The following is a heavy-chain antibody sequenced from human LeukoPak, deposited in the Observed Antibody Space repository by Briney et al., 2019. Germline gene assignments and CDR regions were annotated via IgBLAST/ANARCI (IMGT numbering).Heavy chain of an antibody. V-gene: IGHV4-59*01. J-gene: IGHJ4*02. CDR1: GGSISSYY. Sequence: SETLSLTCTVSGGSISSYYWSWIRQPPGKGLEWIGFIYYSGSTNCNPSLKSRVTISVDTSKNQFSLKLSSVTAADTAAYYCARAPWDILTGHPTRFDYWGQGTLVTVSS. CDR3: ARAPWDILTGHPTRFDY. CDR2: IYYSGST. D-gene: IGHD3-9*01.